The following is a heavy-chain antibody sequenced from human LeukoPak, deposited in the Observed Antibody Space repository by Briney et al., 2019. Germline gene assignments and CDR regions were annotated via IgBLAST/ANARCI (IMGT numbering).Heavy chain of an antibody. CDR3: AKNVGQKVGKDY. Sequence: GGSLRLSCAASGFTFSSYGMHWVRQAPGKGLEWVAVISYDGSNKYYADSVKGRFTISRDNSKNTLYLQMNSLRAGDTAVYYCAKNVGQKVGKDYWGQGTLVTVSS. V-gene: IGHV3-30*18. CDR2: ISYDGSNK. D-gene: IGHD1-1*01. J-gene: IGHJ4*02. CDR1: GFTFSSYG.